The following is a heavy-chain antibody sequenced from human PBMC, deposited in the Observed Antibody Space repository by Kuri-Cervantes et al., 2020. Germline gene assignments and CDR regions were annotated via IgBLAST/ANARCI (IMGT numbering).Heavy chain of an antibody. Sequence: ESLKISCTVSGGSISSSSYYWGWIRQPPGKGLEWIGSIYYSGSTYYNPSLKSRVTTSVDTSKNQFSLKLSSVTAADTAVYYCARVDTMVQEYYYYYMDVWGKGTTVTVSS. D-gene: IGHD3-10*01. CDR2: IYYSGST. CDR3: ARVDTMVQEYYYYYMDV. V-gene: IGHV4-39*07. J-gene: IGHJ6*03. CDR1: GGSISSSSYY.